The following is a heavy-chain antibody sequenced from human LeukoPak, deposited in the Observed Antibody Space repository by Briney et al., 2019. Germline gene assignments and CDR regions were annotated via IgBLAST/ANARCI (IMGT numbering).Heavy chain of an antibody. J-gene: IGHJ5*01. CDR3: ARVGDGSSYDS. D-gene: IGHD5-24*01. Sequence: PGGSLRLSCAASGFSFDKHTMHSVRQAPGMGLEFVSTIDSIGGAIFYGSSVKGRFTISRDNSRNTLYLQMDSLRAEDTAVYYCARVGDGSSYDSWGQGTLLTVSS. CDR2: IDSIGGAI. V-gene: IGHV3-64*01. CDR1: GFSFDKHT.